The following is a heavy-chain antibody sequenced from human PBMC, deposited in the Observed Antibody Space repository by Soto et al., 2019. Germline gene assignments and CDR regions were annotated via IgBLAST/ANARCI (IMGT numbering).Heavy chain of an antibody. CDR1: GFTFSSYA. D-gene: IGHD3-9*01. CDR3: ATAGMDYDILTGYYKG. Sequence: GGSLRLSCAASGFTFSSYAMHWVRQAPGKGLEYVSAISSNGGSTYYANSVKGRFTISRDNSKNTLYLQMGSLRAEDMAVYYCATAGMDYDILTGYYKGWGQGTLVTVSS. J-gene: IGHJ4*02. V-gene: IGHV3-64*01. CDR2: ISSNGGST.